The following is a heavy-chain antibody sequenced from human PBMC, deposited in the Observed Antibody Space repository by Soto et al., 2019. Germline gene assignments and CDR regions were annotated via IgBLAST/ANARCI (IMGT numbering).Heavy chain of an antibody. CDR3: AHRIERRDGHYFDY. CDR2: IYWDGDE. V-gene: IGHV2-5*02. D-gene: IGHD1-1*01. CDR1: GFSLSTSGEC. Sequence: QITLKESGPTLVKPTQTLTLTCTFSGFSLSTSGECVGWIRQPPGKALEWLAHIYWDGDERYSPSLKSRITITMDTSKNQVVLRMTNTDPVDTATYSCAHRIERRDGHYFDYWGPGTLVTVSS. J-gene: IGHJ4*02.